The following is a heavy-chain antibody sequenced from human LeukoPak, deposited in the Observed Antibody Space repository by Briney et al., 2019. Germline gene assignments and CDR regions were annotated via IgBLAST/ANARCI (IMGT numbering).Heavy chain of an antibody. D-gene: IGHD6-19*01. Sequence: PSETLSLTCTVSGGSISSYSWSWIRQPPGKGLEWIGYIYYSGSTNYNPSLKSRVTISVDTSKNQFSLKLSSVTAADTAVYYCARLTYSSGWYKGDAFDIWGQGTMVTVSS. CDR3: ARLTYSSGWYKGDAFDI. CDR2: IYYSGST. V-gene: IGHV4-59*01. CDR1: GGSISSYS. J-gene: IGHJ3*02.